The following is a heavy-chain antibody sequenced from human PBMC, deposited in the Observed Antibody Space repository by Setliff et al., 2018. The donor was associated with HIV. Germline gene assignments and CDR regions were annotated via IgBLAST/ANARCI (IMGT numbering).Heavy chain of an antibody. Sequence: SETLSLTCTVSAGSIRSSTYYWAWIRQPPGKGLEWIGTIYYSGSTNYNPSLKSRVTISVDTSKNQFSLKLSSVTTADTAVYYCARGSFIGDYYYFDYWGQGTLVTVSS. CDR1: AGSIRSSTYY. J-gene: IGHJ4*02. V-gene: IGHV4-39*07. D-gene: IGHD3-10*01. CDR3: ARGSFIGDYYYFDY. CDR2: IYYSGST.